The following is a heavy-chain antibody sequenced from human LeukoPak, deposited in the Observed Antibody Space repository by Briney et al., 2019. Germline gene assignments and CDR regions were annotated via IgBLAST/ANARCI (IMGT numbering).Heavy chain of an antibody. J-gene: IGHJ6*04. CDR2: ISYDGSNK. V-gene: IGHV3-30*04. CDR3: ARGGKQWLVRYYYYGMDV. CDR1: GFTFSSYA. D-gene: IGHD6-19*01. Sequence: PGRSLRLSCAASGFTFSSYAMHWVRQAPGKGLEWVAVISYDGSNKYYADSVKGRFTISRDNSKNTLYLQMNSLRAEDTAVYYCARGGKQWLVRYYYYGMDVWGKGTTVIVSS.